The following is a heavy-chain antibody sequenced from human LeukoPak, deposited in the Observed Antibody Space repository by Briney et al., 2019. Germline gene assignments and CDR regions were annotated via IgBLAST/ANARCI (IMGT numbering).Heavy chain of an antibody. CDR1: GFTFSSYE. Sequence: GGSLRLSCAASGFTFSSYEMNWVRQAPGKGLEWVSYISSSGSTIYYADSVRGRFTISRDNAKKSLYLQMNSLRAEDTAVYYCARPGLPFYYYYMDVWGKGTTVIVSS. J-gene: IGHJ6*03. V-gene: IGHV3-48*03. D-gene: IGHD4-11*01. CDR3: ARPGLPFYYYYMDV. CDR2: ISSSGSTI.